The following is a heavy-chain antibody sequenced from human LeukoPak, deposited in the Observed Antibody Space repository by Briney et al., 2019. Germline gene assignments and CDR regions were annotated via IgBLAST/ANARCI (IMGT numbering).Heavy chain of an antibody. D-gene: IGHD3-16*01. V-gene: IGHV3-7*03. CDR1: GFTFSSYW. J-gene: IGHJ6*02. CDR2: INHNGNVN. Sequence: GGSLRLSCAASGFTFSSYWMNWARQAPGKGLEWVASINHNGNVNYYVDFVKGRFTISRDNAKNSLYLQMSNSRAEDTAVYFCARGGGLDVWGQGATVTVSS. CDR3: ARGGGLDV.